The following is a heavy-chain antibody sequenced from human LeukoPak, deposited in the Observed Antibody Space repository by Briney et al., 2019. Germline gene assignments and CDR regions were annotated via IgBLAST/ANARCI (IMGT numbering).Heavy chain of an antibody. D-gene: IGHD3-22*01. CDR3: AKDNYYDSSGYLDY. Sequence: PGGSLRLSXAASGFTFDDYAMHWVRQAPGKGLEWVSGISWNSGSIGYADSVKGRFTISRDNAKNSLYLQMNSLRAEDMALYYCAKDNYYDSSGYLDYWGQGTLVTVSS. V-gene: IGHV3-9*03. J-gene: IGHJ4*02. CDR2: ISWNSGSI. CDR1: GFTFDDYA.